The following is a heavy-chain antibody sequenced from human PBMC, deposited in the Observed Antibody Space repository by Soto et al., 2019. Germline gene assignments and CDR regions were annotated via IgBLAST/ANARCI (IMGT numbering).Heavy chain of an antibody. V-gene: IGHV3-74*03. D-gene: IGHD3-3*01. CDR1: TFTFSNFW. Sequence: PGGSLRLSCAASTFTFSNFWMHWVRQAPGKGLVWLSLVNPDGTTTTYADSVKGRFTISRDNARNTVYLQMNSLTAEDTAVYFCVTAGSEWSKFGDWGQGTLVTVSS. CDR3: VTAGSEWSKFGD. J-gene: IGHJ4*02. CDR2: VNPDGTTT.